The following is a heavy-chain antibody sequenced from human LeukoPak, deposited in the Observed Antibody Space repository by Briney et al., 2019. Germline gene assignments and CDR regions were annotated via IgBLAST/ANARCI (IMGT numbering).Heavy chain of an antibody. Sequence: PGGSLRLSCAASGFTFSSYAMSWVRQAPGKGLEWVSAISGSGGTTYYADSVKGRFTISRDNSKNTLYLQMNSLRAEGTAVYYCAKDPHIVVVTAIIDYWGQGTLVTVSS. D-gene: IGHD2-21*02. V-gene: IGHV3-23*01. J-gene: IGHJ4*02. CDR1: GFTFSSYA. CDR3: AKDPHIVVVTAIIDY. CDR2: ISGSGGTT.